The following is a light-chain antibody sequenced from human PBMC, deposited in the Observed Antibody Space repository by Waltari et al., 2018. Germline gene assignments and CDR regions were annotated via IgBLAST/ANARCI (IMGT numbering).Light chain of an antibody. J-gene: IGLJ3*02. CDR2: DVN. CDR3: CSFTRSNSWV. CDR1: SSDVGAYNY. V-gene: IGLV2-14*03. Sequence: HSALAQPASVSGSPGQSITISCTGTSSDVGAYNYVSWYQQHPGKAPILMIFDVNDRPAGVSYRFSGSKSGNTASLTIAGLQAEDEADYYCCSFTRSNSWVFGGGTKLTVL.